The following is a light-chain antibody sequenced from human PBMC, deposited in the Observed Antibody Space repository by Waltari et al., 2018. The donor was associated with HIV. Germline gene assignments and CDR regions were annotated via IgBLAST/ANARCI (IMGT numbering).Light chain of an antibody. CDR2: EVI. V-gene: IGLV2-23*02. CDR3: CSYAGSVV. Sequence: QSALTQPASVSGSPGQSITISCTGTSSDVGNYNLFSWYQQHPGKAPKLMIYEVIKRPAGVSNRFSGSKSGNTASLTISGLQAEDEADYYCCSYAGSVVFGGGTKLTVL. CDR1: SSDVGNYNL. J-gene: IGLJ2*01.